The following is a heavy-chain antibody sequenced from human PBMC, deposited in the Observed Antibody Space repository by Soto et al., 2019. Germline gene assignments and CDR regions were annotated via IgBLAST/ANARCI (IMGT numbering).Heavy chain of an antibody. V-gene: IGHV1-18*01. CDR2: IIAYIGNI. CDR1: GGTFSSYA. CDR3: ASGYCSSTSCYDTYYYYYGMDV. J-gene: IGHJ6*02. D-gene: IGHD2-2*03. Sequence: GASVKVSCKASGGTFSSYAISWVRQAPGQGLEWMGGIIAYIGNINYAQKLQGRVTMTTDTSTSTAYMELRSLRSDDTAVYYCASGYCSSTSCYDTYYYYYGMDVWGQGTTVTVSS.